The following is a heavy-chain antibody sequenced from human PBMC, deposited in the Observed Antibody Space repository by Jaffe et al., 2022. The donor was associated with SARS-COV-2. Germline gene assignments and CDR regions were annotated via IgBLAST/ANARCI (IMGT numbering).Heavy chain of an antibody. J-gene: IGHJ6*02. CDR2: IKSDGST. Sequence: EVQLVESGGGLVQPGGSLRLSCAASGFSFSITWMHWVRQAPGKGLVWVSRIKSDGSTSYADTVKGRLTISRDNAKNTLYLQLDSLRAEDTAVYYCVRDRHYAMDVWGQGTTVTVSS. CDR3: VRDRHYAMDV. V-gene: IGHV3-74*01. CDR1: GFSFSITW.